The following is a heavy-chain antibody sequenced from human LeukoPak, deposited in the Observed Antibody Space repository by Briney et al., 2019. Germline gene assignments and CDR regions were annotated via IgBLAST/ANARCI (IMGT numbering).Heavy chain of an antibody. CDR1: GYTFTGYY. Sequence: GASVKVSCKASGYTFTGYYMHWVRQAPGQGLEWMGWINPNSGGTNYAQKFQGRVTMTRDTSISTAYMELSRLRSDDTAVYYCARGSYYGSGSYSNWFDPWGQGTLVTVSS. D-gene: IGHD3-10*01. CDR3: ARGSYYGSGSYSNWFDP. CDR2: INPNSGGT. V-gene: IGHV1-2*02. J-gene: IGHJ5*02.